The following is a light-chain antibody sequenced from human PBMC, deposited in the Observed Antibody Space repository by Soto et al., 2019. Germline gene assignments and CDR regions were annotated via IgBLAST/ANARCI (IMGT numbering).Light chain of an antibody. V-gene: IGLV2-14*01. CDR1: SSDVGAYNY. J-gene: IGLJ1*01. Sequence: QSVLTQPASVSGSPGQSITISCTGTSSDVGAYNYVSWYQQQSGKAPKLMIHEVSNRPSGVSNRFSGSKSGNTASLTISGLQAADEADYYCSLYTSENTYVFGTGTKLTVL. CDR3: SLYTSENTYV. CDR2: EVS.